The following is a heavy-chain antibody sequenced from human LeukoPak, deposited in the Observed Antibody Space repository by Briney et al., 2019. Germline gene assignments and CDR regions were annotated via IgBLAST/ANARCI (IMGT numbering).Heavy chain of an antibody. D-gene: IGHD3-22*01. CDR3: AKTNGYYDL. J-gene: IGHJ4*02. Sequence: GGSLRLSCATSGFTFSSYAMSWVRQAPGKGLEWSSPISVMGGSTYYADSGKGRFTISRDNSKNTLYLQMNSLRAEDTAVYYCAKTNGYYDLWGQGTLVTVSS. V-gene: IGHV3-23*01. CDR2: ISVMGGST. CDR1: GFTFSSYA.